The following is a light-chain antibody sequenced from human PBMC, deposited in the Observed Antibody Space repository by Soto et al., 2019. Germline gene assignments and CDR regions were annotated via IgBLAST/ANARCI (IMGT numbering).Light chain of an antibody. Sequence: QSVLTQPPSASGTPGQRVSISCSGSSSNIGRDPVNWYQHLPGTAPKLLIYENNQRPSGVPDRFSGSKSGTSASLAISGLQSEDEGDYYCSAWDNSLNGYVFGPGTKLTVL. CDR2: ENN. J-gene: IGLJ1*01. CDR1: SSNIGRDP. CDR3: SAWDNSLNGYV. V-gene: IGLV1-44*01.